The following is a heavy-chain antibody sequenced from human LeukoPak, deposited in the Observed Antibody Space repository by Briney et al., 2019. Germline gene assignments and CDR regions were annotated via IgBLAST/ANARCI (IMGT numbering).Heavy chain of an antibody. CDR3: ARETYDFGSVYFIFDY. CDR2: IYYSGST. V-gene: IGHV4-59*01. J-gene: IGHJ4*02. D-gene: IGHD3-3*01. Sequence: SETLSLTCTVSGGSISSYYWSWIRQPPGKGLEWIGYIYYSGSTNYNPSLKSRVTISVDTSKNQFSLKLSSVTAADTAVYYCARETYDFGSVYFIFDYGGKETLVTVS. CDR1: GGSISSYY.